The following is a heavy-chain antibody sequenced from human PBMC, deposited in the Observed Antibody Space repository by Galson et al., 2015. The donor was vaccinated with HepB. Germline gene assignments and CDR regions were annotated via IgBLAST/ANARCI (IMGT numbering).Heavy chain of an antibody. D-gene: IGHD3-16*02. CDR3: ASHYYDVGGSDLITGGYFDY. V-gene: IGHV3-7*03. Sequence: SLRLSCAASGFTFNNYWMRWVRQAPGKGLEWVAHIKQDGSEKHYVDSVKGRFTISRDNAKNSLYLQKNSLRAEDTAVYYCASHYYDVGGSDLITGGYFDYWGQGTLVTVSP. CDR1: GFTFNNYW. CDR2: IKQDGSEK. J-gene: IGHJ4*02.